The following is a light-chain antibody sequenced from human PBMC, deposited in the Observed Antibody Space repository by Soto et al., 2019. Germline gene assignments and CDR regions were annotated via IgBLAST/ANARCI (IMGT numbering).Light chain of an antibody. V-gene: IGKV3-15*01. Sequence: EIVMTQSPVTLSVSPGERATLSCRASQSVSSNLAWYQQKPGQAPRLLIYGASTRATDIPARFSGSGSGTEFTLTISSLQSEDFAVYYCQQYNNWPPPITFGQGTRLEIK. CDR1: QSVSSN. J-gene: IGKJ5*01. CDR3: QQYNNWPPPIT. CDR2: GAS.